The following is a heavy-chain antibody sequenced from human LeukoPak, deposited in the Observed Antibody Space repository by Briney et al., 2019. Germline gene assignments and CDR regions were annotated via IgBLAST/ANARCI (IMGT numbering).Heavy chain of an antibody. CDR1: GEPFTASY. CDR3: ARGGCSGGTCWYYFDY. J-gene: IGHJ4*02. D-gene: IGHD2-15*01. CDR2: LNHSGSI. V-gene: IGHV4-34*01. Sequence: EILSLNSDVPGEPFTASYWSWIRQPQGKGPESIGDLNHSGSINYTPPLKTRVTISVDTSKNQFSLKLSSLTAADTAVYYCARGGCSGGTCWYYFDYWSQGTLVTVSS.